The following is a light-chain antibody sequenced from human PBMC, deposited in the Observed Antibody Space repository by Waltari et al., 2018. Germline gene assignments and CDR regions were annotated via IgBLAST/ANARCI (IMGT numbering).Light chain of an antibody. J-gene: IGLJ2*01. Sequence: QSALTQPASVSGFPGQSITISCTGTNTDVGGYNYVSWYQHHPGKAPKLMIYDVSKRPSGISYRFSCSKSGNTASLTISGLQAEDEADYYCTSYTTSSTPHVVFGGGTKLSVL. CDR1: NTDVGGYNY. CDR2: DVS. V-gene: IGLV2-14*03. CDR3: TSYTTSSTPHVV.